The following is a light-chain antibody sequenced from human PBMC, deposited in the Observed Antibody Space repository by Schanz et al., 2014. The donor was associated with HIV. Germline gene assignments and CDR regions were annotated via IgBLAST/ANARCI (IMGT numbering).Light chain of an antibody. CDR3: LQHNSYPYT. CDR2: KAS. CDR1: QSISNW. Sequence: DIQMTQSPSTLSASVGDRVTITCRASQSISNWLAWYQQKPGKAPKLLINKASSLESGVPSRFSGSGSGTEFTLTISSLQPEDFATYYCLQHNSYPYTFGQGTKLEIK. V-gene: IGKV1-5*03. J-gene: IGKJ2*01.